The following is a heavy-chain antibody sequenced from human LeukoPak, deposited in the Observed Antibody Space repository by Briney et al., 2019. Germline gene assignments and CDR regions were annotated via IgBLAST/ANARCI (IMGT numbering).Heavy chain of an antibody. Sequence: PSETLSLTCTVPGGSISSSSYYWGWIRQPPGKGLEWIGSIYYSGSTNYNPSLKSRVTISVDTSKNQFSLKLSSVTAADTAVYYCARSKGGEWLVREIYFDYWGQGTLVTVSS. V-gene: IGHV4-39*07. D-gene: IGHD6-19*01. J-gene: IGHJ4*02. CDR2: IYYSGST. CDR3: ARSKGGEWLVREIYFDY. CDR1: GGSISSSSYY.